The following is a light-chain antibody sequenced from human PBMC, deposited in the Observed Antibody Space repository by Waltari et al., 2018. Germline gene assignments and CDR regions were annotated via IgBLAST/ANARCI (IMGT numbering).Light chain of an antibody. V-gene: IGLV2-23*02. J-gene: IGLJ2*01. CDR3: CSYAGSSTFEV. CDR2: EVS. CDR1: SRAVESYNR. Sequence: QSALTQPASVSGSPGPSITITCTGTSRAVESYNRVSGYQQHPGKAPKLMIYEVSKRPSGVSNRFSGSKSGNTASLTISGLQAEDEADYYCCSYAGSSTFEVFGGGTKLTVL.